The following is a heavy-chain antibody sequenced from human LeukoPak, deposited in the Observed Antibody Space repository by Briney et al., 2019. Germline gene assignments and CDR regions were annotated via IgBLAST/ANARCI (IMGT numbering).Heavy chain of an antibody. D-gene: IGHD6-13*01. CDR3: ARVYYSSSYDYWYFDL. J-gene: IGHJ2*01. V-gene: IGHV4-59*01. CDR1: GGSISSYY. CDR2: IYYSGST. Sequence: SETLSLTCTVSGGSISSYYWSWIRQPPGKGLEWIGYIYYSGSTYYNPSLKSRVTISVDTSKKQLSLKLSSVTAADTAVYYCARVYYSSSYDYWYFDLWGRGTLVTVSS.